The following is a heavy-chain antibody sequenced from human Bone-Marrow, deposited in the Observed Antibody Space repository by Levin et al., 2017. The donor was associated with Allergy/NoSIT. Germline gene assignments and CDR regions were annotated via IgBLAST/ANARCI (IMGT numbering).Heavy chain of an antibody. CDR3: ANYDSSGYYYGSFDY. Sequence: SCAASGFTFSSYAMSWVRQAPGKGLEWVSAISGSGGSTYYADSVKGRFTISRDNSKNTLYLQMNSLRAEDTAVYYCANYDSSGYYYGSFDYWGQGTLVTVSS. CDR2: ISGSGGST. V-gene: IGHV3-23*01. CDR1: GFTFSSYA. J-gene: IGHJ4*02. D-gene: IGHD3-22*01.